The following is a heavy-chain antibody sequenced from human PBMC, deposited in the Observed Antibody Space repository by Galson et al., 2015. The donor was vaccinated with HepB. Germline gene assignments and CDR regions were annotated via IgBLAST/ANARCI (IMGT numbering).Heavy chain of an antibody. CDR1: GFTFSNAW. CDR2: IKSKTDGGTT. Sequence: SLRLSCAASGFTFSNAWMSWVRQAPGKGLEWVGRIKSKTDGGTTDYAAPVKGRFTISRDDSKNTLYLQMNSLKTEDTAVYYCTTDSLSSGWYYNYFDYWGQGTLVTVSS. J-gene: IGHJ4*02. D-gene: IGHD6-19*01. V-gene: IGHV3-15*01. CDR3: TTDSLSSGWYYNYFDY.